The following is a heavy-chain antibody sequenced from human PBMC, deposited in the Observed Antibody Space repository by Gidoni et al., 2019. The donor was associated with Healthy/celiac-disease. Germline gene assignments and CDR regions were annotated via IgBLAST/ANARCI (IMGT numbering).Heavy chain of an antibody. Sequence: EVQLLESGGGLVQPGGSLRLSCAASGSTFGSYAMRLVRQAPGKGLEWVSAISGSGGSTHYADSVKGRFTISRDNSKTTLYLQMNSLSAEDTAVYYCAKAPHALVPAAMNYWGQGTLVTVSS. CDR3: AKAPHALVPAAMNY. CDR1: GSTFGSYA. J-gene: IGHJ4*02. D-gene: IGHD2-2*01. CDR2: ISGSGGST. V-gene: IGHV3-23*01.